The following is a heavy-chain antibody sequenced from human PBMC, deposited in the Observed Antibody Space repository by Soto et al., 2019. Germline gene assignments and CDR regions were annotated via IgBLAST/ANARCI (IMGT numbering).Heavy chain of an antibody. Sequence: EVQLVESGGGLVQPGRSLRLSCAASGFTFDDYAMHWVRQAPGKGLEWVSGSSWNSGSIGYADSVKGRFTISRDNAKNSLYLQMNSLRAEDTALYYCAKVTRRYCSGGSCSNAFDIWGQGTMVTVSS. D-gene: IGHD2-15*01. J-gene: IGHJ3*02. CDR2: SSWNSGSI. V-gene: IGHV3-9*01. CDR1: GFTFDDYA. CDR3: AKVTRRYCSGGSCSNAFDI.